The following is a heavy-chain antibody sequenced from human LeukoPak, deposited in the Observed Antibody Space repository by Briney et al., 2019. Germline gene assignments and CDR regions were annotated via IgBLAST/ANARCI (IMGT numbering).Heavy chain of an antibody. J-gene: IGHJ2*01. CDR3: ARWHHSNRYFDL. V-gene: IGHV6-1*01. Sequence: SQTLSLTCAISGDSVSSNSAAWNWLRVSPSRGLEWLGRTYYMSHWQTEYAVSVRSRITISADTSKNQVSLQVDSPTPEDTAIYYCARWHHSNRYFDLWGRGSPVIVSS. CDR2: TYYMSHWQT. CDR1: GDSVSSNSAA. D-gene: IGHD2-8*01.